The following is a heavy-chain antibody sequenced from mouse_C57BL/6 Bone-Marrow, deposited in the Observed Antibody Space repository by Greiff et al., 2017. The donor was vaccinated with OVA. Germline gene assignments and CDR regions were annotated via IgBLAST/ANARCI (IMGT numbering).Heavy chain of an antibody. Sequence: EVQLQQSGAELVRPGASVKLSCTASGFNIKDDYMHWVKQRPEQGLEWIGWIDPENGDTEYASKFQGKATITADTSSNTAYLQLSSLTSEDTAVYYCTTAVMGSSSYFDYWGQGTTLTVSS. CDR2: IDPENGDT. J-gene: IGHJ2*01. CDR1: GFNIKDDY. V-gene: IGHV14-4*01. D-gene: IGHD1-1*01. CDR3: TTAVMGSSSYFDY.